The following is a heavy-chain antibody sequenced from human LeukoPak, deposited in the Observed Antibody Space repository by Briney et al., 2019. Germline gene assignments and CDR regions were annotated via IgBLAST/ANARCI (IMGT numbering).Heavy chain of an antibody. V-gene: IGHV1-2*02. D-gene: IGHD3-16*01. J-gene: IGHJ4*02. CDR3: ARGTWITFGGVRQPFDY. CDR2: INPNSGDT. CDR1: GYTFTGYY. Sequence: ASVKVSCKASGYTFTGYYMHWVRQAPGQGLEWMGWINPNSGDTNYAQKFQGRVTMTRDTSISTAYMELSRLRSDDTAVYYCARGTWITFGGVRQPFDYWGQGTLVTVSS.